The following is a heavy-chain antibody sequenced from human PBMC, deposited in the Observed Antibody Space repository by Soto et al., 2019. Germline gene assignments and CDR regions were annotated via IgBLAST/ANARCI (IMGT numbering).Heavy chain of an antibody. J-gene: IGHJ6*02. D-gene: IGHD3-16*01. CDR3: ARMDDNDFDYYYYGMDV. CDR1: GGSFSGYY. V-gene: IGHV4-34*01. CDR2: INHSGST. Sequence: QVQLQQWGAGLLKPSETLSLTCAVYGGSFSGYYWSWIRQPPGKGLEWIGEINHSGSTNYNPSLNSRVTKSVDTSKNQFALKLSSVTAADTAVYYCARMDDNDFDYYYYGMDVWGQGTTVTVSS.